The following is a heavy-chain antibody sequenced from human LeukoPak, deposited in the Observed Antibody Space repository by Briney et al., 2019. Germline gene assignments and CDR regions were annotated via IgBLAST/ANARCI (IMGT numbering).Heavy chain of an antibody. V-gene: IGHV3-21*04. CDR1: GFTFSSYS. J-gene: IGHJ2*01. D-gene: IGHD3-10*01. CDR2: ISSSSSYI. Sequence: GGSLRDSCAASGFTFSSYSMNWVRQAPGKGLEWVSSISSSSSYIYYADSVKGRFTISRDNAKNPLYLQMNSLRAEDTAVYYCAREIYSITMVRGVNHWYFDLWGRGTLVTVSS. CDR3: AREIYSITMVRGVNHWYFDL.